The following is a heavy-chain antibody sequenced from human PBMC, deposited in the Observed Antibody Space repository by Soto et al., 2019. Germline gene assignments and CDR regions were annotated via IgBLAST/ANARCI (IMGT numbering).Heavy chain of an antibody. Sequence: QVQLVQSGAEVKKPGASVKVSCRASGFTFTLYSMHWVRQAPGQRLEWMGWITGGSGKTKYSQKFQGRVTIARDTSASTAYMEVSSLRSEDTAVYYCARYSGNYQDAFDIWGQGTMVTVSS. J-gene: IGHJ3*02. CDR1: GFTFTLYS. CDR2: ITGGSGKT. D-gene: IGHD1-26*01. CDR3: ARYSGNYQDAFDI. V-gene: IGHV1-3*01.